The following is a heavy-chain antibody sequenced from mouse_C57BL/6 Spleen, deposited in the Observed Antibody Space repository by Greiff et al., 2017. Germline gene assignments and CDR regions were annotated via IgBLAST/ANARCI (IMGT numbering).Heavy chain of an antibody. CDR3: ARASITTVVAFDY. J-gene: IGHJ2*01. V-gene: IGHV5-4*01. D-gene: IGHD1-1*01. Sequence: EVQVVESGGGLVKPGGSLKLSCAASGFTFSSYAMSWVRQTPAKRLEWVATISDGGSYTYYPDNVKGRFTISRDNAKNNLYLQMSHLKSEDTAMYYCARASITTVVAFDYWGQGTTLTVSS. CDR1: GFTFSSYA. CDR2: ISDGGSYT.